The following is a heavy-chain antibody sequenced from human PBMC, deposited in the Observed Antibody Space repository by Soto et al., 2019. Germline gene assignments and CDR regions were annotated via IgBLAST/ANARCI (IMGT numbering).Heavy chain of an antibody. CDR2: IFQGAST. CDR1: GGSISSGDYY. J-gene: IGHJ4*02. V-gene: IGHV4-30-2*01. D-gene: IGHD3-16*01. Sequence: SETLSLTCTVSGGSISSGDYYWSWIRQPPGKGLEWIGLIFQGASTFYNLSTRYNPSLRCRITISVDRSKNQFSLNLSSVTASDTAVYYCARVITFGGVIDYWGQGTLVTVSS. CDR3: ARVITFGGVIDY.